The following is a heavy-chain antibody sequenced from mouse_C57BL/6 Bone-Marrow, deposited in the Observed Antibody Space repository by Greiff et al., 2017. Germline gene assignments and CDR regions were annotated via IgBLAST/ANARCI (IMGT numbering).Heavy chain of an antibody. V-gene: IGHV1-69*01. CDR3: ARCGYYVGYYAMDY. CDR1: GYTFTSYW. CDR2: IDPSDSYT. Sequence: QVQLQQPGAELVMPGASVKLSCKASGYTFTSYWMHWVKQRPGQGLEWIGEIDPSDSYTNYNQKFKGKSTLTVDKSSSTAYMQLSSLTSEDSAVYYCARCGYYVGYYAMDYWGQGTSVTVSS. J-gene: IGHJ4*01. D-gene: IGHD2-3*01.